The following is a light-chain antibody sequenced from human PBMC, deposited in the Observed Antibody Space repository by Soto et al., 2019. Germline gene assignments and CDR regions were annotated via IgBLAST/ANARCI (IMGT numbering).Light chain of an antibody. J-gene: IGKJ1*01. CDR1: QSVSNN. V-gene: IGKV3-15*01. CDR3: QQYNNWLWT. Sequence: ILMTQSPATLSVSPGERATLSCRASQSVSNNLAWYQQKPGQAPRLLIYDASTRATGIPARFSGSGSGTEFTLTISGLQSEDFAVYYCQQYNNWLWTFGQGTKVEIK. CDR2: DAS.